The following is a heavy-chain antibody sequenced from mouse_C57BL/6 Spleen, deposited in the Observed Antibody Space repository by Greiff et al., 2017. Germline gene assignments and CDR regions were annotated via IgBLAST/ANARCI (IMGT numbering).Heavy chain of an antibody. CDR3: ARENDYDDYAMDY. D-gene: IGHD2-4*01. Sequence: VQLQQSVAELVRPGASVKLSCTASGFNIKNTYMHWVKQRPEQGLEWIGRIDPANGNTKYAPKFQGMSTITAYTSSNPAYLQLSSLTSEDTAIYYCARENDYDDYAMDYWGQGTSVTVSS. J-gene: IGHJ4*01. V-gene: IGHV14-3*01. CDR1: GFNIKNTY. CDR2: IDPANGNT.